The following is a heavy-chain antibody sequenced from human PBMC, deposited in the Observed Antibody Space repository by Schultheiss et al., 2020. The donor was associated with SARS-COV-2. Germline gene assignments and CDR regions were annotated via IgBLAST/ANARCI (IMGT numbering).Heavy chain of an antibody. CDR2: IWYDGSNK. J-gene: IGHJ1*01. CDR3: ASLLSYSDSRGYHTSEYFQH. V-gene: IGHV3-30*07. D-gene: IGHD3-22*01. Sequence: GESLKISCAASGFTFSSYAMHWVRQAPGKGLEWVAVIWYDGSNKYYADSVKGRFTISRDNSKNTLYLQMNSLRAEDTAVYYCASLLSYSDSRGYHTSEYFQHWGQGTLVTVSS. CDR1: GFTFSSYA.